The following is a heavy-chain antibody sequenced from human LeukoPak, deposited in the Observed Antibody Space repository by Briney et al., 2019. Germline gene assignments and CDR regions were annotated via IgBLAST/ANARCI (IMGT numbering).Heavy chain of an antibody. J-gene: IGHJ4*02. V-gene: IGHV3-48*03. CDR2: ITRSGDTI. D-gene: IGHD3-9*01. Sequence: PGGSLRLSCAASGFTFSSYEMNWVRQAPGKGLEWVSYITRSGDTIYYADSVKGRFTISRDNAKNTLYLQMNSLRADDTGVYYCARVDPTLDYWGQGTLVTVSS. CDR1: GFTFSSYE. CDR3: ARVDPTLDY.